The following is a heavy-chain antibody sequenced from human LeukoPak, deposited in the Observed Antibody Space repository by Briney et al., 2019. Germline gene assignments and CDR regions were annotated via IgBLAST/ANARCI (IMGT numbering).Heavy chain of an antibody. V-gene: IGHV4-31*03. CDR2: IYYSGST. CDR1: GGSISSGGYY. Sequence: SETLSLTCTVSGGSISSGGYYWSWIRQHPGKGLEWIGYIYYSGSTYYNPSLKSRVTISVDTSKNQFSLKLSSVTAADTAVYYCARRAAQGEYLQHWGQGTLVTVSS. D-gene: IGHD2-15*01. J-gene: IGHJ1*01. CDR3: ARRAAQGEYLQH.